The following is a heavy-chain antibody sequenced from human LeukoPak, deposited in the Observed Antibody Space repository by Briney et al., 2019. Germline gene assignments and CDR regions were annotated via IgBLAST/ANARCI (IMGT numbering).Heavy chain of an antibody. D-gene: IGHD3-10*01. Sequence: ASVKVSCKASGYTFTSYYMHWVRQAPGQGLEWMGIINPSGGSTSYAQKFQGRVTMTRDTSTSTVYMELSSLRSEDTAVYYCARERDQTRYMVRGFLSFDPWGQGTLVTVSS. CDR3: ARERDQTRYMVRGFLSFDP. V-gene: IGHV1-46*01. CDR2: INPSGGST. J-gene: IGHJ5*02. CDR1: GYTFTSYY.